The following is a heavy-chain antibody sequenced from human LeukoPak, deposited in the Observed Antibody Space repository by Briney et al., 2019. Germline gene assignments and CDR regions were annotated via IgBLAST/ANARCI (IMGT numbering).Heavy chain of an antibody. V-gene: IGHV3-23*01. CDR3: AKSRGSGLFDY. CDR1: GFTFSNYG. J-gene: IGHJ4*02. D-gene: IGHD3-10*01. Sequence: GGSLRLSCVASGFTFSNYGMSWVRQAPGKGPEWVSGISGSGGSIYYADSVEGRFTISRDNSKNTLYVQMNSLRAEDTAVYYCAKSRGSGLFDYWGQGTLVTVAS. CDR2: ISGSGGSI.